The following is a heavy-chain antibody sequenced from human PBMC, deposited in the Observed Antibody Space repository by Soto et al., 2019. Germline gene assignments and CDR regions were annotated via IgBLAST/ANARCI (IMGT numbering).Heavy chain of an antibody. CDR3: AREGYNWNYKRAY. V-gene: IGHV3-21*01. CDR1: GFTFSSYS. J-gene: IGHJ4*02. CDR2: ISSSSSYI. Sequence: GGSLRLSCAASGFTFSSYSMNWVRQAPGKGLEWVSSISSSSSYIYYADSVKGRFTISRDNAKSSLYLQMNSLRAEDTAVYYCAREGYNWNYKRAYWGQGTLVTVSS. D-gene: IGHD1-7*01.